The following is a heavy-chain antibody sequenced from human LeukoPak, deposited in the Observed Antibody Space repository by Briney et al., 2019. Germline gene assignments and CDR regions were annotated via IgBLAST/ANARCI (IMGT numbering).Heavy chain of an antibody. D-gene: IGHD2-15*01. CDR1: GFTFSNYD. J-gene: IGHJ4*02. Sequence: SGGSLRLSCTASGFTFSNYDMNWVRQAPGKGLEWVSCISIRSTYIYYGDSVKGRFTLSRDDATNSLYLQMNSLRPEDTAVYYCAKVRVGTAHFDYWGQGTLVTVSS. CDR2: ISIRSTYI. V-gene: IGHV3-21*01. CDR3: AKVRVGTAHFDY.